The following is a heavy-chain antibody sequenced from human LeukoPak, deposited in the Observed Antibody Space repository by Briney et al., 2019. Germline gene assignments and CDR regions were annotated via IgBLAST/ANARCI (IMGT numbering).Heavy chain of an antibody. CDR2: INPSDGSI. Sequence: GASVKVSCKASGYIFTNYYMQWVRQAPGQGLEWMGIINPSDGSISYAQKFQGRVIMTRDTSTSTVYMDLSSLRSEDTAVYYCARDREVGTTRKYFDYWGQGTLVTVSS. D-gene: IGHD1-26*01. V-gene: IGHV1-46*01. J-gene: IGHJ4*02. CDR3: ARDREVGTTRKYFDY. CDR1: GYIFTNYY.